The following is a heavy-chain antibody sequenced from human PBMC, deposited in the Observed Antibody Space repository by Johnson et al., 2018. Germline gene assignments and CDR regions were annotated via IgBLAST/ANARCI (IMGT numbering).Heavy chain of an antibody. CDR3: AKDTIGGSGTYYNYPRPYFDS. Sequence: EVQLLETGGGLVQPGRSLRLSCAASGFTFDDYAMHWVRQAPGKGLEWVSSISWNSAYLDYADSVKGRFTISRDNSKNPLYLHMVSLRHYDTAFYFCAKDTIGGSGTYYNYPRPYFDSWGQGTLVTVSS. CDR1: GFTFDDYA. CDR2: ISWNSAYL. J-gene: IGHJ4*02. V-gene: IGHV3-9*01. D-gene: IGHD3-10*01.